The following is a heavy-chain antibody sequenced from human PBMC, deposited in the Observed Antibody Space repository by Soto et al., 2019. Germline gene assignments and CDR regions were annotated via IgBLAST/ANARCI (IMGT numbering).Heavy chain of an antibody. J-gene: IGHJ3*02. CDR3: ARGQYCSSTSCLIGAFAI. CDR2: INHSGST. V-gene: IGHV4-34*01. CDR1: GGSFSGYY. Sequence: PSETLSLTCAVYGGSFSGYYWSWIRQPPGKGLEWIGEINHSGSTNYNPSLKSRVTISVDTSKNQFSLKLSTVTAADTAVYYCARGQYCSSTSCLIGAFAIWGQGTMATVSS. D-gene: IGHD2-2*01.